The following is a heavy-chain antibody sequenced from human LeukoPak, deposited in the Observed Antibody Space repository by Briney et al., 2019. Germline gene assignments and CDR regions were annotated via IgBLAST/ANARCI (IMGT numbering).Heavy chain of an antibody. CDR3: XXGWNEESGWSSYXXYYMDV. V-gene: IGHV3-53*01. D-gene: IGHD6-19*01. CDR2: IXSGGST. Sequence: GGSLRLSCAASGFTFSSYSMSWVRQAPGKGLEWVSVIXSGGSTYYADSVKGRFTISRDNSKNTLYLQMNSLRAEDTAVYYCXXGWNEESGWSSYXXYYMDVWGKGTTVTVSS. J-gene: IGHJ6*03. CDR1: GFTFSSYS.